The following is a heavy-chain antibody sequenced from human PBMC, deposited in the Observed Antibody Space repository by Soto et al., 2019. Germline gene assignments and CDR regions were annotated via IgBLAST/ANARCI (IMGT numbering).Heavy chain of an antibody. V-gene: IGHV1-69*02. CDR2: IIPILGVA. Sequence: QVQVVQSGAEVKKPGSSVKVSCKAAGGTFSSYTINRVRQAPGHGLAWLGRIIPILGVANYSQKFQGRVTMTADSAASPAYMEPRSPRPADTAVYTCAHGGGYVPGRPSFGYWGQGTLVTVSS. D-gene: IGHD3-10*02. CDR3: AHGGGYVPGRPSFGY. J-gene: IGHJ4*02. CDR1: GGTFSSYT.